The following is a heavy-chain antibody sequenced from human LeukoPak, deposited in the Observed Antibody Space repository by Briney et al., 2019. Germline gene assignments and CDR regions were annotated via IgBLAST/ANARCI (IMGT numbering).Heavy chain of an antibody. CDR2: IIPIFGTA. CDR1: GGXFSSYA. J-gene: IGHJ4*02. D-gene: IGHD3-10*01. V-gene: IGHV1-69*13. Sequence: SVKVSCKASGGXFSSYAISWVRQAPGQGLEWMGGIIPIFGTANYAQKFQGRVTITADESTSTAYMELSSLRSEDTAVYYCARVPPPEDYGSGSYVDYWGQGTLVTVSS. CDR3: ARVPPPEDYGSGSYVDY.